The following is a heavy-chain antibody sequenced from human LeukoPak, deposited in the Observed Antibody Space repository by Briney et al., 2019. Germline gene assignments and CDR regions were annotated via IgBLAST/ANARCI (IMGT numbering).Heavy chain of an antibody. Sequence: PGGSLRLSCAASGFTFTSYSMNWVRQAPGKGLEWVSSISSSSSYIYYADSVKGRFTISRDNAKNSLYLRMNSLRAEDTAVYYCARERSLAGVDYWGQGTLVTVSS. V-gene: IGHV3-21*01. D-gene: IGHD3-16*01. CDR2: ISSSSSYI. CDR3: ARERSLAGVDY. CDR1: GFTFTSYS. J-gene: IGHJ4*02.